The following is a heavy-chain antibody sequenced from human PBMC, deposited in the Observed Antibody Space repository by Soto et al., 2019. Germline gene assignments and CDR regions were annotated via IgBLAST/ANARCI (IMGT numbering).Heavy chain of an antibody. CDR3: ARDLSGYCGTDCYPLAV. CDR2: MYNTGST. J-gene: IGHJ6*02. Sequence: QVQLQESGPGLVKPSETLSLTCTVSGGTISRYYWSWIRQPPGKGLEWIGYMYNTGSTVYNPSFKSRVTISVDTSKNQFSLKLNSVTAADTAVYYCARDLSGYCGTDCYPLAVWCQGTTVTVSS. CDR1: GGTISRYY. D-gene: IGHD2-21*02. V-gene: IGHV4-59*01.